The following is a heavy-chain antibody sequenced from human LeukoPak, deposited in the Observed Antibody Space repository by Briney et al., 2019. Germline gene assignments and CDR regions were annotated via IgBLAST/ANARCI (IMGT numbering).Heavy chain of an antibody. CDR1: GFTFSNYA. J-gene: IGHJ4*02. Sequence: GGSLRLSCAASGFTFSNYAMNWVRQAPGKGLEWVAAISGGGDITYYAGSVKGRFTISRDNSKNTLYLQVSSLRADDTAVYYCAKAHSGSFYSGIHWGQGTLVTVSS. CDR3: AKAHSGSFYSGIH. D-gene: IGHD1-26*01. CDR2: ISGGGDIT. V-gene: IGHV3-23*01.